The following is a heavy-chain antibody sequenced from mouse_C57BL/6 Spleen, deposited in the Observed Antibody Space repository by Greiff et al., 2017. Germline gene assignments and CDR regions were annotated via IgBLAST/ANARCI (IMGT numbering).Heavy chain of an antibody. D-gene: IGHD3-3*01. J-gene: IGHJ4*01. CDR2: ILPGSGST. CDR3: TRVRDSFYYAMDY. CDR1: GYTFTGYW. Sequence: VQLQQSGAELMKPGASVKLSCKATGYTFTGYWIAWVQQRPGHGLEWIGEILPGSGSTNYNEKLKGKATFTADTSSNTAYMQLSSLLTVDSAIYYCTRVRDSFYYAMDYWGQGTSVTVSS. V-gene: IGHV1-9*01.